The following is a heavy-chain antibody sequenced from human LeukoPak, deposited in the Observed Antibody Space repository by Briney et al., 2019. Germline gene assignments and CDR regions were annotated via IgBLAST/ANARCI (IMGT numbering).Heavy chain of an antibody. D-gene: IGHD3-9*01. CDR3: ARYDILTGYYTFDY. CDR2: INWNGGST. V-gene: IGHV3-20*04. CDR1: GFTFDDYG. J-gene: IGHJ4*02. Sequence: PGGSLRLSCAASGFTFDDYGMSWVRQAPGKGLEWVSGINWNGGSTGYADSVKGRFTISRDNAKNSLYLQMNSLRAEDTALYYCARYDILTGYYTFDYWGQGTLVTVSS.